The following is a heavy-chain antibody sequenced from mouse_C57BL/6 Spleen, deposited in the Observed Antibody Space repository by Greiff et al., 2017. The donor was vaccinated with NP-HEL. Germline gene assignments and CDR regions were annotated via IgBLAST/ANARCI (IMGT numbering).Heavy chain of an antibody. J-gene: IGHJ2*01. V-gene: IGHV3-6*01. CDR1: GYSITSGYY. CDR3: ARGETTVPHDY. D-gene: IGHD1-1*01. Sequence: EVQRVESGPGLVKPSQSLSLTCSVTGYSITSGYYWNWIRQFPGNKLEWMGYISYDGSNNYNPSLKNRISITRDTSKNQFFLKLNSVTTEDTATYYCARGETTVPHDYWGQGTTLTVSS. CDR2: ISYDGSN.